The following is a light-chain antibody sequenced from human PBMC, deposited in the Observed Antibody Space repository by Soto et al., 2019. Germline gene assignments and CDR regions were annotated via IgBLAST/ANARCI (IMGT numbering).Light chain of an antibody. CDR2: DAS. V-gene: IGKV1-33*01. CDR3: QQYDNLLIT. J-gene: IGKJ5*01. Sequence: DIQMTQSPGSISASXGDRVTITXXASQDISNYLNWYQQKPGKAPKLLIYDASNLETGVPSRFSGSGSGTDFTFTISSLQPEDIATYYCQQYDNLLITFGQGTRLEIK. CDR1: QDISNY.